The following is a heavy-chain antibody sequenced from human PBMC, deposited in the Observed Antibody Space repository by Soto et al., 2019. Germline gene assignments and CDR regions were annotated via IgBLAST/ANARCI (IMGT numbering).Heavy chain of an antibody. CDR3: ARTTSCSGGSCYSRVGSAFDI. V-gene: IGHV1-69*13. J-gene: IGHJ3*02. CDR1: GGTFSSYA. D-gene: IGHD2-15*01. CDR2: IIPIFGTA. Sequence: SVKVSCKASGGTFSSYAISWVRQAPGQGLEWMGGIIPIFGTANYAQKFQGRVTITADESTSTAYMELSSLRSEDTAVYYCARTTSCSGGSCYSRVGSAFDIWGQGTTVTVSS.